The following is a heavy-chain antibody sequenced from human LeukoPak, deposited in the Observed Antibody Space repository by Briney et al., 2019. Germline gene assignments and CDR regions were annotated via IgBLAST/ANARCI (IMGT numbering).Heavy chain of an antibody. CDR1: GFTFSSYG. CDR3: AKGSWLYAPFDY. D-gene: IGHD2/OR15-2a*01. V-gene: IGHV3-30*18. Sequence: GGSLRLSCAASGFTFSSYGMHWVRQAPGKGLEWVAVISYDGSNKYYADSVKGRFTISRDNSKNTLYLQMNSLRAEDTAVYYCAKGSWLYAPFDYWGQGTLVTVSS. CDR2: ISYDGSNK. J-gene: IGHJ4*02.